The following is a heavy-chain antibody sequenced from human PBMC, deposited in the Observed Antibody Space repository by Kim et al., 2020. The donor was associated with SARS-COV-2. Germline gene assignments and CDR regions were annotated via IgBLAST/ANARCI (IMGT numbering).Heavy chain of an antibody. CDR3: ARLAGMRPVGIPVADSDAPL. CDR2: INPNSGGT. J-gene: IGHJ4*02. CDR1: GYTFTGYY. V-gene: IGHV1-2*02. Sequence: ASVKVSCKASGYTFTGYYMHWVRQAPGQGLEWMGWINPNSGGTNYAQKFQGRVTMTRDTSISTAYMELSRLRSDDTAVYYCARLAGMRPVGIPVADSDAPLWGQGTLVTVSS. D-gene: IGHD6-19*01.